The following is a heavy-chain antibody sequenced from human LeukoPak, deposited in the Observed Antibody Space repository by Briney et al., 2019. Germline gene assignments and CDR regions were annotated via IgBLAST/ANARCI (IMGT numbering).Heavy chain of an antibody. CDR3: ARVEKWFGESPFDY. D-gene: IGHD3-10*01. V-gene: IGHV1-2*02. Sequence: ASVKVSCKASGYTFTGYYMHWVRQAPGRGLEWMGWINPNSGGTNYAQKFQGRVTMTRDTSISTAYMELSRLRSDDTAVYYCARVEKWFGESPFDYWGQGTLVTVSS. CDR2: INPNSGGT. J-gene: IGHJ4*02. CDR1: GYTFTGYY.